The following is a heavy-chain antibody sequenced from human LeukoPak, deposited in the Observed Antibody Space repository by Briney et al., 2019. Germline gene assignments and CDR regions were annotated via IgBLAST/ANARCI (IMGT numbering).Heavy chain of an antibody. Sequence: ASVKVSCKASGGTFSSYAISWVRQAPGQGLEWMGRIIPILGIANYAQKFQGRVTITADKSTSTAYMELSSLRSEDTAVSYCARARLAAMIVVVNLDYWGQGTLVTVSP. V-gene: IGHV1-69*04. J-gene: IGHJ4*02. CDR3: ARARLAAMIVVVNLDY. D-gene: IGHD3-22*01. CDR1: GGTFSSYA. CDR2: IIPILGIA.